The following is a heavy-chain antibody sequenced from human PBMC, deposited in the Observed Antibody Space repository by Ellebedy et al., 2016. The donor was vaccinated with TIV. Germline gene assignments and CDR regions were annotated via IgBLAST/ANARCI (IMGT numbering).Heavy chain of an antibody. D-gene: IGHD1-26*01. J-gene: IGHJ4*02. CDR2: IYYSGST. CDR3: ARGEWEQRFDY. Sequence: MPSETLSLTCTVSGGSIRSYHWSWIRQPPGKGLEWIGYIYYSGSTNHNPSLKSRVTISIDTSKNQVSLKLSSVTAADTAMYYCARGEWEQRFDYWGQGTLVTVSS. V-gene: IGHV4-59*01. CDR1: GGSIRSYH.